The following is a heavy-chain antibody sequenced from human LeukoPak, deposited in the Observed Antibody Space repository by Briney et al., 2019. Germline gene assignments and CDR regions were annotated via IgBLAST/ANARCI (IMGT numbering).Heavy chain of an antibody. J-gene: IGHJ4*02. D-gene: IGHD3-22*01. Sequence: GGSLRLSCAASGFTFSSYWMHWVRQAPGKGLVWVSRINSDGSSTGYADSVKGRFTISRDNSKNTLYLQMNSLRAEDTAVYYCATNYYDSSGYFQYVDYWGQGTLVTVSS. CDR1: GFTFSSYW. V-gene: IGHV3-74*01. CDR2: INSDGSST. CDR3: ATNYYDSSGYFQYVDY.